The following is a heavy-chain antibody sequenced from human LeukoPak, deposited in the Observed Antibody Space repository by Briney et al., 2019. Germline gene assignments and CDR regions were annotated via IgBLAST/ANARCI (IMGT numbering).Heavy chain of an antibody. Sequence: SETLSLTCTVSGGSISSYYWSWIRQPPGKGLEWIGYVHYSGSTDYNPSLKSRATISVDTSKNQFSLKLSSVTAADTAVYYCVRFRDAFDIWGQGTMVTVS. CDR2: VHYSGST. V-gene: IGHV4-59*01. CDR3: VRFRDAFDI. J-gene: IGHJ3*02. CDR1: GGSISSYY.